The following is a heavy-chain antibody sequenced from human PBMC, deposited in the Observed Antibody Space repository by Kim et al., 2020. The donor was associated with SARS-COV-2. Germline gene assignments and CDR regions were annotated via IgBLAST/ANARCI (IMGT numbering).Heavy chain of an antibody. Sequence: SETLSLTCTVSGGSISSGGYYWSWIRQHPGKGLEWIGYIYYSGSTYYNPSLKSRVTISVDTSKNQFSLKLSSVTAADTAVYYCAREGTISKANGMDVWGQGTTVTVSS. V-gene: IGHV4-31*03. J-gene: IGHJ6*02. CDR2: IYYSGST. CDR1: GGSISSGGYY. D-gene: IGHD1-1*01. CDR3: AREGTISKANGMDV.